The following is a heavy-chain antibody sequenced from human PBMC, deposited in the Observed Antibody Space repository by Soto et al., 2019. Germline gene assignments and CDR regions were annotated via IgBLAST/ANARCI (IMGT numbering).Heavy chain of an antibody. Sequence: QVQLQESGPGLVKPSETLSLTCTVSGGSVSSGSYYWSWIRQPPGKGLEWIGYIYYSGSTNYNPSRKSRVTIAVDTSKNQFSLKLSSVTAADTAVYYCARDSYYDSSGYYDYWGQGTLVTVSS. CDR1: GGSVSSGSYY. D-gene: IGHD3-22*01. CDR3: ARDSYYDSSGYYDY. CDR2: IYYSGST. V-gene: IGHV4-61*01. J-gene: IGHJ4*02.